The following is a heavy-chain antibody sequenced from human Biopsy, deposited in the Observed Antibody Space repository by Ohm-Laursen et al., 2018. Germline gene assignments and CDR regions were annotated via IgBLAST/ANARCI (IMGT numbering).Heavy chain of an antibody. CDR2: INQSGSN. D-gene: IGHD4-17*01. J-gene: IGHJ4*02. CDR1: GRTFSDYR. Sequence: SDTLSLTCVVFGRTFSDYRWTWIRQRPGKGLEWIGQINQSGSNNSNPSLKSRVTISADASKYEFSLRLTSVTAADTAVYFCGNEVYGRDYWGLGARVTVSS. CDR3: GNEVYGRDY. V-gene: IGHV4-34*08.